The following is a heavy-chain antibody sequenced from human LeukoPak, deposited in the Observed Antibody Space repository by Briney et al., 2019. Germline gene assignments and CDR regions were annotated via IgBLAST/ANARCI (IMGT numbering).Heavy chain of an antibody. J-gene: IGHJ6*03. Sequence: SETLSLTCAVSGGSISSYYWSWIRQPAGKGLEWIGRIYNTGSANYNPSLKSRVTMSVDTSKNQFSLKLSSVTAADTAVYYCARAYKGTISLNYYYYMDVWGKGTTVTVSS. V-gene: IGHV4-4*07. CDR3: ARAYKGTISLNYYYYMDV. CDR1: GGSISSYY. D-gene: IGHD1-7*01. CDR2: IYNTGSA.